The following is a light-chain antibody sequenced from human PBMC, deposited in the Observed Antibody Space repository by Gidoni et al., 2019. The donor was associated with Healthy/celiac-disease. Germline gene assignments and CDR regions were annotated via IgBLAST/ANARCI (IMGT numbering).Light chain of an antibody. J-gene: IGKJ4*01. V-gene: IGKV1-5*03. CDR1: QSISSW. Sequence: DIQMTQSTSTLSASVGDRVTITCRASQSISSWLAWYQQQPGKATKLLIYKESSLESGVPSRFSGSGSGTEFTLTISSLQPDDFVTYYCQQYNSYSLLTFXGXTKVEIK. CDR3: QQYNSYSLLT. CDR2: KES.